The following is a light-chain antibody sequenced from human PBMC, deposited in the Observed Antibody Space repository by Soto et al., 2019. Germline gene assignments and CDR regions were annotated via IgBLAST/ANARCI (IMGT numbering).Light chain of an antibody. CDR3: QQYGASPWM. Sequence: EVELTQSPGTLSLSPGERATLSCRASQSVSSSHLAWYQQKRGQAPRLLIYDTSTRATGIPDRFSGSGSGTDFTLTISRLEPEDFAVYHCQQYGASPWMFGQGTKVEVK. V-gene: IGKV3-20*01. CDR1: QSVSSSH. J-gene: IGKJ1*01. CDR2: DTS.